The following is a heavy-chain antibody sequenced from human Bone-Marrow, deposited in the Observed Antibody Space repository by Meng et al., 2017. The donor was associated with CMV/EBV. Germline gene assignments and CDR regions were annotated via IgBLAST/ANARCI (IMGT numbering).Heavy chain of an antibody. V-gene: IGHV4-59*01. CDR2: IYSSGRT. CDR1: GSSISSYY. CDR3: ARERDYTEGIDY. D-gene: IGHD4-11*01. Sequence: SETLSLTCNVSGSSISSYYWTWIRQPPGKGLEWIGYIYSSGRTNYNPSLKSRVTMSVDTSKNQFSLRLSSVTAADTTVYYCARERDYTEGIDYWGQGTLVTVSS. J-gene: IGHJ4*02.